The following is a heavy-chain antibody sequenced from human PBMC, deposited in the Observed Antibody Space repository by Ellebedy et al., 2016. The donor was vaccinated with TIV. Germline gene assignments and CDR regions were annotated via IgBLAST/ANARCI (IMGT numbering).Heavy chain of an antibody. CDR2: IIPIFGTA. V-gene: IGHV1-69*13. Sequence: ASVKVSCXAPGGTFSSYTISWVRQAPGQGLEWMGGIIPIFGTANYAQKFQDRVTITADESTRTAYMELSSLRSEDTAVYYCARDFLRAPDGSESYNNWFDPWGQGTLVTVSS. CDR3: ARDFLRAPDGSESYNNWFDP. CDR1: GGTFSSYT. D-gene: IGHD3-10*01. J-gene: IGHJ5*02.